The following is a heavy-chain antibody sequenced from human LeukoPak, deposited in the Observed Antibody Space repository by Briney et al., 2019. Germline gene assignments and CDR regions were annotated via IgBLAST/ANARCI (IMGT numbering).Heavy chain of an antibody. CDR2: IWFDGSNQ. V-gene: IGHV3-33*01. Sequence: PGRSLRLSCAASGFTFSTYGMHWVRQAPGKGLEWVAVIWFDGSNQYYVDPVRGRFSISRDNSKNTLYLQMNTLRAEDTGVYYCARGSSTYFDYWGQGTLVTVSS. J-gene: IGHJ4*02. CDR1: GFTFSTYG. CDR3: ARGSSTYFDY. D-gene: IGHD2-2*01.